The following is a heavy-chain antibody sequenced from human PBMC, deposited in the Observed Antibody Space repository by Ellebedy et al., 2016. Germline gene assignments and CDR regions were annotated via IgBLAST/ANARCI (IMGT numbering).Heavy chain of an antibody. D-gene: IGHD3-10*01. V-gene: IGHV3-33*01. Sequence: GESLKISXVASGFTFSDYGIHWVRQAPGKGLEWVTVIWYDGRHNFYADSVKGRFTISRDNSKNTVTLQMSSLSADDTARYYCASGFGSRVPYSYFGFWGQGTLVTVSS. J-gene: IGHJ4*02. CDR3: ASGFGSRVPYSYFGF. CDR2: IWYDGRHN. CDR1: GFTFSDYG.